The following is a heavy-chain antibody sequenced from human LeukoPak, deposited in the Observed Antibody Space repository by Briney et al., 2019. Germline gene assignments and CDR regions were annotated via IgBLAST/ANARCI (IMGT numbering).Heavy chain of an antibody. V-gene: IGHV3-23*01. CDR1: GFIFSSYS. Sequence: PGGSLRLSCAASGFIFSSYSMTWVRQAPGKGLEWVSTITGSGGTTYYADSVKGRFTISRDKFRNTLHLQMNSLRAEDTAVYYCAKDSLTAPRYFDYWGQGTLVTVSS. CDR2: ITGSGGTT. D-gene: IGHD3-16*02. J-gene: IGHJ4*02. CDR3: AKDSLTAPRYFDY.